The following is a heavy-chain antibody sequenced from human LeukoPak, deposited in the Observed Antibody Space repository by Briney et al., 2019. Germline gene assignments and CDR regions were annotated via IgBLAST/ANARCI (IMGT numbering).Heavy chain of an antibody. D-gene: IGHD3-3*01. Sequence: KSSETLSLTCTVSGGSISSGDYYWSWIRQPPGKALEWIAYIYHSGGTNYNPSLKSRVTISVDTSKNQFSLKLSSVTAADTAVYYCASPQAYFWSGYHAEYGMDVWGQGTTVTVSS. CDR3: ASPQAYFWSGYHAEYGMDV. CDR2: IYHSGGT. V-gene: IGHV4-30-4*01. J-gene: IGHJ6*02. CDR1: GGSISSGDYY.